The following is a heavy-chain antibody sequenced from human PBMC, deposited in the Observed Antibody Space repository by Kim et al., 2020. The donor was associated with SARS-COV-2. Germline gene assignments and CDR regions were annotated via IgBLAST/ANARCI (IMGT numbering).Heavy chain of an antibody. CDR1: GFTFSSYA. D-gene: IGHD3-22*01. Sequence: GGSLRLSCAASGFTFSSYAMSWVRQAPGKGLEWVSAISGSGGSTYYADSVKGRFTISRDNSKNTLYLQMNSLRAEDTAVYYCAKVYYDSSGYYSTFDYWGQGTLVTVSS. J-gene: IGHJ4*02. CDR3: AKVYYDSSGYYSTFDY. V-gene: IGHV3-23*01. CDR2: ISGSGGST.